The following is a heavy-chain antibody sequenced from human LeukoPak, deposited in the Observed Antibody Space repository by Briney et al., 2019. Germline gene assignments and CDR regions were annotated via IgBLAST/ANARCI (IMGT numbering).Heavy chain of an antibody. CDR3: ARVLGQLWFNFVFDY. CDR2: IYYSGST. V-gene: IGHV4-59*06. J-gene: IGHJ4*02. D-gene: IGHD5-18*01. CDR1: GGSISSYY. Sequence: SETLSLTCTVSGGSISSYYWSWIRQHPGKGLEWIGYIYYSGSTYYNPSLKSRVTISVDTSKNQFSLKLSSVTAADTAVYYCARVLGQLWFNFVFDYWGQGTLVTVSS.